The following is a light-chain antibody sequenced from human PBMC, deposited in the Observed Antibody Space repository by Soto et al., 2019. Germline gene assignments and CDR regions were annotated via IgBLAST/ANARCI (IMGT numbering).Light chain of an antibody. CDR1: SSDVGGYNY. J-gene: IGLJ2*01. V-gene: IGLV2-8*01. CDR2: EVS. CDR3: RSFAGNNNLV. Sequence: QSVLTQPPSASGSPGQSVTISCTGTSSDVGGYNYVSWYQQHPGKAPKLMISEVSKRPSGVPDRFSGSKSGNTASLTVAGLQAEDEADYYCRSFAGNNNLVFGGGTKLHVL.